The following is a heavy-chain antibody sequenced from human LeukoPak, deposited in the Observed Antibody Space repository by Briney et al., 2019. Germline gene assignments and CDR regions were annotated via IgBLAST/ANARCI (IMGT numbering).Heavy chain of an antibody. Sequence: ASVKVSCKASGYSFTDYYINWVRQAPGQGLEWMGWINPNHGGTHYAQKFQGRVTMTRDTSISTAYMELSRLRSDDTAVYYCAREYYYDSSGYPDVWGKGTTVTVSS. J-gene: IGHJ6*04. V-gene: IGHV1-2*02. CDR2: INPNHGGT. CDR3: AREYYYDSSGYPDV. CDR1: GYSFTDYY. D-gene: IGHD3-22*01.